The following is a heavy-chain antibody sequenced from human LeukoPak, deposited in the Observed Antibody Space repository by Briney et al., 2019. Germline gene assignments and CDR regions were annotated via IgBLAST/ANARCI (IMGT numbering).Heavy chain of an antibody. J-gene: IGHJ5*02. Sequence: GESLKISCKGSGYSFTSYWIGWVRQMPGKDLEWMGLIYPGDSDTRYSPSFQGQVTISADKSISTAYLQWSSLKASDTAMYYCARLKEDDSSGYYYPRDWFDPWGQGTLVTVSS. D-gene: IGHD3-22*01. CDR1: GYSFTSYW. CDR2: IYPGDSDT. CDR3: ARLKEDDSSGYYYPRDWFDP. V-gene: IGHV5-51*01.